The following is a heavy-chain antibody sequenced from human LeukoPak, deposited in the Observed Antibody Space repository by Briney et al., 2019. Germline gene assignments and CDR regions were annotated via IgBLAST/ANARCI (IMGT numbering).Heavy chain of an antibody. CDR2: ISSSSSTI. V-gene: IGHV3-48*02. CDR1: GFTFSSYS. Sequence: GGTLRLSCAASGFTFSSYSMNWVRQAPGKGLEWVSYISSSSSTIYYAESVKGRFTISRDNAKNSLHPQMNSLRDEDAAVYYCARESTGKPFDYWGQGTLVTVSS. D-gene: IGHD2-2*01. CDR3: ARESTGKPFDY. J-gene: IGHJ4*02.